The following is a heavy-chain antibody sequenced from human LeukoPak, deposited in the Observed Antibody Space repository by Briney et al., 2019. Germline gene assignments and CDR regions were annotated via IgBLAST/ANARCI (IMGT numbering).Heavy chain of an antibody. CDR1: GFTFSSYS. CDR2: ISSSSSYI. Sequence: AGGSLRLSCAASGFTFSSYSMNWVRQAPGKGLEWVSSISSSSSYIYYADSVKGRFTISRDNAKNSLYLQMNSLRAEDTAVYYCARVGFDDYTDYWGQGTLVTVSS. D-gene: IGHD2-2*03. CDR3: ARVGFDDYTDY. J-gene: IGHJ4*02. V-gene: IGHV3-21*01.